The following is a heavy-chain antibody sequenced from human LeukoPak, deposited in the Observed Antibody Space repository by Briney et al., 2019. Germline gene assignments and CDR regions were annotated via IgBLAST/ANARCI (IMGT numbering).Heavy chain of an antibody. V-gene: IGHV3-23*01. CDR1: GFTFSSYA. CDR3: AKTIRATTYFFDY. Sequence: GESLRLSCAASGFTFSSYAMSWVRQAPGKGLEWVSSISDGGSSTYYADSVKGHFTISRDNSKNTLYLQMSSLRAEDTALYYCAKTIRATTYFFDYWGQGTLVTVSS. D-gene: IGHD1-26*01. CDR2: ISDGGSST. J-gene: IGHJ4*02.